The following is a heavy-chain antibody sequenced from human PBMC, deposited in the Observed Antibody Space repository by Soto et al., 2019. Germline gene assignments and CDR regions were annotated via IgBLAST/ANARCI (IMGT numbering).Heavy chain of an antibody. J-gene: IGHJ1*01. CDR3: AREPRVLAY. CDR1: GFTYSYYW. Sequence: EVQLVEAGGGVVQPGGSLRLSCVASGFTYSYYWMAWVRQVPGKGLEGVAYMNPDGSQTIYVDSVKGRFTKSRDNAKNSLYLQMRGQRVDDTAVYFCAREPRVLAYWGQGTLVTVSS. CDR2: MNPDGSQT. V-gene: IGHV3-7*01. D-gene: IGHD3-3*01.